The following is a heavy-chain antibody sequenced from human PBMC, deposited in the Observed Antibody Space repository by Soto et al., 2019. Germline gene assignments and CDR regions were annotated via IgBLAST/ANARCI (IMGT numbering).Heavy chain of an antibody. CDR2: IVPSLDTT. J-gene: IGHJ6*02. Sequence: QVHLVQSGTEVKKPGSSVKVSCQASGGTFSSSGVSWVRQSPGQGLEWMGMIVPSLDTTNYAQKFQARVTITADEVTSTAYMELRSLRSEDTAVYYCARWPQPRYTADPYAVDVWGQGTRVIVSS. V-gene: IGHV1-69*11. D-gene: IGHD3-16*02. CDR3: ARWPQPRYTADPYAVDV. CDR1: GGTFSSSG.